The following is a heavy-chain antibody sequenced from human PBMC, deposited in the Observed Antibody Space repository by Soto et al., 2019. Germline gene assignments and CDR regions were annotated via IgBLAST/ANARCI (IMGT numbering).Heavy chain of an antibody. J-gene: IGHJ6*02. CDR3: AASIFYYGLDV. V-gene: IGHV5-51*01. CDR1: GYTFTNYW. CDR2: IYPGDSDT. Sequence: GESLKISCKGSGYTFTNYWFGWLRQMPGKGLEWMGLIYPGDSDTKYNPSFQCQVTISADKSTTTTYLQWSSLKASDTAIYYCAASIFYYGLDVWAQGTTVPVSS.